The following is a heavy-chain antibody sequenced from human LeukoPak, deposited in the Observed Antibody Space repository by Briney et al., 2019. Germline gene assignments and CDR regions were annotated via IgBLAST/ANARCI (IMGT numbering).Heavy chain of an antibody. V-gene: IGHV3-30*19. CDR2: ISYDGSNK. CDR3: ARDWTTVVTLGAFDI. D-gene: IGHD4-23*01. CDR1: GFTFSSYG. Sequence: PGGSLRLSCAASGFTFSSYGMHWVRQAPGKGLEWVAVISYDGSNKYYADSVKGRFTISRDNSKNTLYLQMNSLRAEDTAVYYCARDWTTVVTLGAFDIWGQGTMVTVSS. J-gene: IGHJ3*02.